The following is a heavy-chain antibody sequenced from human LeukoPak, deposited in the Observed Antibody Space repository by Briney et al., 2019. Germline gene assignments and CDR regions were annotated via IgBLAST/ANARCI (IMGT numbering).Heavy chain of an antibody. CDR2: ISSSGSTT. D-gene: IGHD3-10*01. J-gene: IGHJ4*02. V-gene: IGHV3-48*03. CDR3: AFRPDY. Sequence: PGGSLRLSCAASGFTFSSYEMNWVRQAPGKGLEWVSYISSSGSTTHYADSVKGRFTISRDNAKNSLYLQVNSLRAEDTAVYYCAFRPDYWGQGSLVTVSS. CDR1: GFTFSSYE.